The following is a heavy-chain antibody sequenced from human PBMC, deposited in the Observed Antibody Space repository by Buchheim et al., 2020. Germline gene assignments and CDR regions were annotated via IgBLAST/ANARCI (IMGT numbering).Heavy chain of an antibody. Sequence: QVQLVESGGGVVQPGRSLRLSCAASGFTFSSYAMHWVRQAPGKGLEWVAVISYDGSNKYYADSVKGRFTISRDNSKKTLYLQMNSLRAEDTAVYYCAKEVVGAPSPFDYWGQGTL. CDR3: AKEVVGAPSPFDY. CDR1: GFTFSSYA. V-gene: IGHV3-30-3*02. D-gene: IGHD2-15*01. J-gene: IGHJ4*02. CDR2: ISYDGSNK.